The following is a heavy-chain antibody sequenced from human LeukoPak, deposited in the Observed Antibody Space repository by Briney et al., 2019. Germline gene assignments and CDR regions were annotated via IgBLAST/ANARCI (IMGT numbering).Heavy chain of an antibody. D-gene: IGHD1-1*01. V-gene: IGHV3-30*18. CDR3: AKYLEPTAVLMDV. Sequence: GGSLRLSCAASGFTFSSYWMNWVRQAPGKGLEWVALISYEGSIKYYADSVRGRFTISRDNSKSTLYLQMNSLRGEDTAVYHCAKYLEPTAVLMDVWGQGTTVTVSS. CDR2: ISYEGSIK. J-gene: IGHJ6*02. CDR1: GFTFSSYW.